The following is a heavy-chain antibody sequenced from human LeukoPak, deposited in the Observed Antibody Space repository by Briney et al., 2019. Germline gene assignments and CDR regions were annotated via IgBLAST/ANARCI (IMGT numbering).Heavy chain of an antibody. J-gene: IGHJ6*02. Sequence: SETLSLTCTVSGGSVSSGSYYWSWIRQPPGKGLEWIGYIYYSGSTNYNPSLKSRVTISVDTSKNQFSLKLSSVTAADTAVYYCARGYDFWSGYHYYYGMDVWGQGTTVTVSS. CDR1: GGSVSSGSYY. CDR2: IYYSGST. V-gene: IGHV4-61*01. CDR3: ARGYDFWSGYHYYYGMDV. D-gene: IGHD3-3*01.